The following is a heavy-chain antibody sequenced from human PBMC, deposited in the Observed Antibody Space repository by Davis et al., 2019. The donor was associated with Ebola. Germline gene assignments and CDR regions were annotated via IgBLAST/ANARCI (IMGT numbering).Heavy chain of an antibody. V-gene: IGHV1-46*01. CDR2: INPSGGST. CDR1: GYTFTSYD. Sequence: ASVKVSCKASGYTFTSYDINWVRQAPGQGLEWMGIINPSGGSTSYAQKFQGRVTMTRDTSTSTVYMELSSLRSEDTAVYYCAREDIVVVVAATRYYYYGMDVWGQGTTVTVSS. D-gene: IGHD2-15*01. J-gene: IGHJ6*02. CDR3: AREDIVVVVAATRYYYYGMDV.